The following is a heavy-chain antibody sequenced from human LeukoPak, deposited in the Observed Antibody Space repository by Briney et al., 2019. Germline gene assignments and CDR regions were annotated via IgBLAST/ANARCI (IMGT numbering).Heavy chain of an antibody. Sequence: GASVKVSCKASGDIFTKYVVHRVRQAPGQRPEWMGWIKAGNGDTKYSQNFQDRLTITRDTSASTVYMELSSLTSEDTALYYCARDDCGDTCYPGGYWGQGTLVTVSS. D-gene: IGHD2-21*01. CDR2: IKAGNGDT. J-gene: IGHJ4*02. V-gene: IGHV1-3*01. CDR1: GDIFTKYV. CDR3: ARDDCGDTCYPGGY.